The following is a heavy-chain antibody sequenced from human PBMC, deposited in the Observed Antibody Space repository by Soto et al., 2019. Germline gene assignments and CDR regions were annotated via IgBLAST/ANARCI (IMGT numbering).Heavy chain of an antibody. Sequence: EVQLVESGGGLVQPGGSLRLSCAASGFTFSSYDMHWVRQATGKGLEWVSAIGTACDTYYPGSVKGRFTISRENAKNSLYLHMNSLRDGDTAVYFCARVGIAAAGDCYFDLWGRGTLVTFSS. V-gene: IGHV3-13*01. CDR2: IGTACDT. CDR3: ARVGIAAAGDCYFDL. J-gene: IGHJ2*01. D-gene: IGHD6-13*01. CDR1: GFTFSSYD.